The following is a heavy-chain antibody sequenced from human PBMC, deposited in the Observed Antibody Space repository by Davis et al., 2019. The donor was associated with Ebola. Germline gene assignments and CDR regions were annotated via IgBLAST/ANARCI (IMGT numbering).Heavy chain of an antibody. CDR1: GFTLSNYW. V-gene: IGHV3-74*01. CDR2: IDSYGRNR. D-gene: IGHD3-3*01. J-gene: IGHJ6*02. Sequence: GESLKISCAASGFTLSNYWMYWVRQVPGKGLMLVSRIDSYGRNRKYAVSVKGRFTISRDNAKNTLYLQMDSLTADDTAVYYCVRDPGVLRFLEWSAYYNMDIWGQGTTVTVSS. CDR3: VRDPGVLRFLEWSAYYNMDI.